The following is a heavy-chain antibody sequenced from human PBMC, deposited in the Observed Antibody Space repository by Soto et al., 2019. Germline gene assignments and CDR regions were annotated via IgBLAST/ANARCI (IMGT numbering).Heavy chain of an antibody. CDR1: GYTFTDYF. CDR3: ARVTLKAGNWFDP. CDR2: INPKSRGT. V-gene: IGHV1-2*02. J-gene: IGHJ5*02. Sequence: AASVKVSCKASGYTFTDYFIHWVRQAPGQGFEWMGWINPKSRGTTYAQKFQGRVTMTRDTSNSRAYMELRGLRFEETAIYYCARVTLKAGNWFDPWGQGTLVTVSS.